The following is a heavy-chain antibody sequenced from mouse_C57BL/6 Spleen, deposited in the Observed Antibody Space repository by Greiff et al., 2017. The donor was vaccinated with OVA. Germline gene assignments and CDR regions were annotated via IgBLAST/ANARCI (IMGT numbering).Heavy chain of an antibody. D-gene: IGHD2-1*01. V-gene: IGHV5-17*01. CDR2: ISSGSSTI. Sequence: EVKVVESGGGLVKPGGSLKLSCAASGFTFSDYGMHWVRQAPEKGLEWVAYISSGSSTIYYADTVKGRFTISRDNAKNTLFLQMTSLRSEDTAMYYCAGGGNFYFSMDYWGQGTSVTVSS. CDR1: GFTFSDYG. CDR3: AGGGNFYFSMDY. J-gene: IGHJ4*01.